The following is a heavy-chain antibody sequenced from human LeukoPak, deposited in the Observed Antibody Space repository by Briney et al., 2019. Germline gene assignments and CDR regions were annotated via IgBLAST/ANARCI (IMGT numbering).Heavy chain of an antibody. CDR1: GFTFSSHA. CDR2: LSYGGNNK. V-gene: IGHV3-30-3*01. Sequence: GGSLRLSCAASGFTFSSHAMHWVRQAPGKGPEWVAVLSYGGNNKRYADSVKGRFTISRDNSKNTLYLQMDSLTAEDTAVYYCARDPSGTWTFDYWGQGTLVTVSS. D-gene: IGHD1-26*01. J-gene: IGHJ4*02. CDR3: ARDPSGTWTFDY.